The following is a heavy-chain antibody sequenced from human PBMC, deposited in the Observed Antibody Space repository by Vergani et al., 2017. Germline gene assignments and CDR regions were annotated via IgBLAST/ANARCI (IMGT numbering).Heavy chain of an antibody. CDR3: ARSPPTGYSSGLYYFDY. J-gene: IGHJ4*02. D-gene: IGHD6-19*01. CDR1: GGTFSSYA. CDR2: IIPIFGTA. V-gene: IGHV1-69*13. Sequence: QVQLVQSGAEVKKPGSSVKVSCKASGGTFSSYAISWVRQAPGQGLEWMGGIIPIFGTANYAEKFQGRVTITADESTRTAYMELSSLRSKDTAVYYCARSPPTGYSSGLYYFDYWGQGTLVTVSS.